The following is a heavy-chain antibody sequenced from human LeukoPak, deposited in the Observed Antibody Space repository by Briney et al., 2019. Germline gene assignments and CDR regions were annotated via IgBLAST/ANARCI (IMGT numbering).Heavy chain of an antibody. V-gene: IGHV1-69*13. CDR1: RGTFSSYA. Sequence: SVKVSCKASRGTFSSYAISWVRQAPGQGLEWMGGIIPIFGTANYAQKFQGRVTITADESTSTAYMELSSLRSEDTAVYYCARDRERAPIDAFDIWGQGTMVTVSP. CDR2: IIPIFGTA. J-gene: IGHJ3*02. D-gene: IGHD1-26*01. CDR3: ARDRERAPIDAFDI.